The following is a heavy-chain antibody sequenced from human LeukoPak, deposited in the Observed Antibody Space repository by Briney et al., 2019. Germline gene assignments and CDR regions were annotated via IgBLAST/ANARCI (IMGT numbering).Heavy chain of an antibody. CDR3: ARGYPRRYYDSSGYYYY. D-gene: IGHD3-22*01. Sequence: SETLSLTCAVYGGSFSGYYWSWNRQPPGKGLEWIGEINHSGSTNYNPSLKGRVTISVDTSKNQFSLKLSSVTAADTAVYYCARGYPRRYYDSSGYYYYWGQGTLVTVSS. J-gene: IGHJ4*02. V-gene: IGHV4-34*01. CDR2: INHSGST. CDR1: GGSFSGYY.